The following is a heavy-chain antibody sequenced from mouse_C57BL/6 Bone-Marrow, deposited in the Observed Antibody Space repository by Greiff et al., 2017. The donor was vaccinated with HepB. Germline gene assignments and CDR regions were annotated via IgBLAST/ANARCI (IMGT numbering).Heavy chain of an antibody. D-gene: IGHD3-2*02. CDR1: GYTFTSYW. J-gene: IGHJ2*01. CDR3: ARDSSGYLDYFDY. Sequence: QVQLKQPGAELVKPGASVKLSCKASGYTFTSYWMHWVKQRPGRGLEWIGRIDPNSGGTKYNEKFKSKATLTVDKPSSTAYMQLSSLTSEDSAVYYCARDSSGYLDYFDYWGQGTTLTVSS. V-gene: IGHV1-72*01. CDR2: IDPNSGGT.